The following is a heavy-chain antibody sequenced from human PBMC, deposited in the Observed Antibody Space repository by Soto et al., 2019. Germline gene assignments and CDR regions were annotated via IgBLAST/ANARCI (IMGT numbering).Heavy chain of an antibody. V-gene: IGHV1-3*01. CDR3: ASEIDATTATSLDY. Sequence: QVQLVQSGAEVKKPGASVKVSCKASGYTFSGSVMHWVRQAPGQGLEWMGWINADNGNTKYSQKFQGRVTMTWDTYASTAYIELRSLRSEDTAIYYCASEIDATTATSLDYWGQGTLVTVSS. CDR1: GYTFSGSV. D-gene: IGHD4-17*01. J-gene: IGHJ4*02. CDR2: INADNGNT.